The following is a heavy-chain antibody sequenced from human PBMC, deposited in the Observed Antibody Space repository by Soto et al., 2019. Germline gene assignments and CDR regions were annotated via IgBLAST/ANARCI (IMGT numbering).Heavy chain of an antibody. J-gene: IGHJ4*02. V-gene: IGHV3-30*18. CDR3: AKDSSPGVSASSSDY. CDR1: GFTFSSFG. CDR2: ISYDGSDE. D-gene: IGHD2-2*01. Sequence: QVQLVESGGGVVQPGRSLRLSCAASGFTFSSFGMHWVRQAPGKGLEWVALISYDGSDEYYRDSVKGRFTISRDNSENTLVLQVNSLRPEDTAVYYCAKDSSPGVSASSSDYWGQGALVTVSS.